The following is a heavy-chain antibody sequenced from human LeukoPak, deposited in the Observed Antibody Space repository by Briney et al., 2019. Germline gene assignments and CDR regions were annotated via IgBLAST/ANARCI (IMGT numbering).Heavy chain of an antibody. J-gene: IGHJ5*02. CDR3: ARVIRWFDP. CDR2: INDEGSNT. Sequence: PGGSLRLSCAASGFTFSSYWMHCVRQAPGKGLVWVSRINDEGSNTAYADSVKGRFTISRDNAKNTVYLQMNSLRAEDTAAYYCARVIRWFDPWGQGTLVTVSS. CDR1: GFTFSSYW. V-gene: IGHV3-74*01.